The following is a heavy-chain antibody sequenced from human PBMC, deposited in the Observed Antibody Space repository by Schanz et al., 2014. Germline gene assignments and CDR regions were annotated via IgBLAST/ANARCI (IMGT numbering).Heavy chain of an antibody. CDR2: ISGSGGST. V-gene: IGHV3-23*04. Sequence: EVQLVESGGGLVQPGESLRLSCAASGVTFSSYAMSWVRQASGKGLEWVSAISGSGGSTYYADSVKGRFTISRDNSKNTLYLQINNLRAEDTAVYYCAYYDVLTGFDYWGQGTQVTVSS. CDR3: AYYDVLTGFDY. J-gene: IGHJ4*02. D-gene: IGHD3-9*01. CDR1: GVTFSSYA.